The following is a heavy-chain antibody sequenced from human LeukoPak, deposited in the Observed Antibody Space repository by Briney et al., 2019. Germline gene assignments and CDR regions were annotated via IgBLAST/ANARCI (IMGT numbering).Heavy chain of an antibody. CDR1: GGTFSSYA. V-gene: IGHV1-69*05. D-gene: IGHD2-15*01. Sequence: SVKVSCKASGGTFSSYAISWVRQAPGQGLEWMGRIIPIFGTANYAQKFQGRVTITTDESTSTAYMELSSLRSEDTAMYYCARSRLGYCSGGSCYADQYYFDYWGQGTLVTVSS. CDR3: ARSRLGYCSGGSCYADQYYFDY. J-gene: IGHJ4*02. CDR2: IIPIFGTA.